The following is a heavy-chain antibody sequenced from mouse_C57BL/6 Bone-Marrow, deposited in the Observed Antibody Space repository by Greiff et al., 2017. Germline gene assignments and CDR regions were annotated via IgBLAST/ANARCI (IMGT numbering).Heavy chain of an antibody. CDR3: ASPIYYGNYYFDY. CDR1: GYTFTDHT. CDR2: IYPRDGST. D-gene: IGHD2-1*01. Sequence: QVQLQQSDAELVKPGASVKISCKASGYTFTDHTINWMKQRPEQGLEWIGYIYPRDGSTKYNEKLKGKDTLTVDKSSSTSYMQLNSLTSEDYAVXFGASPIYYGNYYFDYWGQGTTLTVSS. V-gene: IGHV1-78*01. J-gene: IGHJ2*01.